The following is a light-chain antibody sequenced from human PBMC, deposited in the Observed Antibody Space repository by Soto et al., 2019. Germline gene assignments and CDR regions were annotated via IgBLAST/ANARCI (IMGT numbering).Light chain of an antibody. CDR3: QTWATGIQV. J-gene: IGLJ2*01. Sequence: QPVLTQSPSASASLGASVKPTCTLSSGHNTYSIAWHQQQPEKGPRFLMKLKSDGSHSRGDGIPDRFSGSSSGAERYLTISSLQSEDEADYYCQTWATGIQVFGGGTKVTVL. V-gene: IGLV4-69*01. CDR1: SGHNTYS. CDR2: LKSDGSH.